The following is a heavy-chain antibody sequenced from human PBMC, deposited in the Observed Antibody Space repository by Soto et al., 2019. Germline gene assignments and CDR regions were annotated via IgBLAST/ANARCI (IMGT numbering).Heavy chain of an antibody. J-gene: IGHJ4*02. CDR1: GFTFSSYA. D-gene: IGHD5-12*01. CDR3: ARGWDGYNYGDY. Sequence: QVQLVESGGGVVQPGRSLRLSCAASGFTFSSYAMHWVRQAPGKGLEWVAVISYDGSNKYYADSVKGRFTISRDNSKNTLYLQMNSLRAEDTAVYYCARGWDGYNYGDYWGQGTLVTVSS. CDR2: ISYDGSNK. V-gene: IGHV3-30-3*01.